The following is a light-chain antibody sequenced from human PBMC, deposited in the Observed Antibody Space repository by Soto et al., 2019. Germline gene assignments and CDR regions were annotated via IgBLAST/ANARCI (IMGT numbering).Light chain of an antibody. Sequence: SYELTQPPSVSVSPGQTASMTCSGEKLGDKYACWYQQKPGQSPVLVIYQDSKRPSGIPERFSGSKSGNTATLTISGTQAMDEADYYCQAWDSSTGVFGTGTKVTVL. CDR3: QAWDSSTGV. V-gene: IGLV3-1*01. CDR2: QDS. CDR1: KLGDKY. J-gene: IGLJ1*01.